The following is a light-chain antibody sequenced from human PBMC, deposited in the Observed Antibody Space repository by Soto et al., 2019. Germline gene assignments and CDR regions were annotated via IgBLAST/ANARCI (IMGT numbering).Light chain of an antibody. J-gene: IGKJ1*01. Sequence: EIVLTQSPGTLSLSPGERATLSCRASQSVNSSYLAWCQQKLGQAPRLLIYGASSRATGIPDRFSGSGSGTDFTLTISSLQPEDFATYYCQQSYSSPHTFGQGTKVDIK. V-gene: IGKV3-20*01. CDR2: GAS. CDR1: QSVNSSY. CDR3: QQSYSSPHT.